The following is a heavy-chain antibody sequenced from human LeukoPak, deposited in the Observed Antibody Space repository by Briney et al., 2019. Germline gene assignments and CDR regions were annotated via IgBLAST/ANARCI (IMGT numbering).Heavy chain of an antibody. D-gene: IGHD3-10*02. CDR1: RSTFSSYG. J-gene: IGHJ6*04. CDR3: AELGITMIGGV. CDR2: IQYDGSNK. Sequence: PGGSLRLSCAASRSTFSSYGMHWVRQAPGKGLEWVAFIQYDGSNKYYADSVKGRFTISRDNAKNSLYLQMNSLRAEDTAVYYCAELGITMIGGVWGKGTTVTISS. V-gene: IGHV3-30*02.